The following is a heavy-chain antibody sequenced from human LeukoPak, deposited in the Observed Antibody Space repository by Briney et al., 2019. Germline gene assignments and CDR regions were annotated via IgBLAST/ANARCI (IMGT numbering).Heavy chain of an antibody. CDR2: ISSSSSYI. Sequence: GGSLRLSCAASGFTFSSYSMNWVRQAPGKGLEWVSSISSSSSYIYYADSVKGRFTIPRDNAKNSLYLQMNSLRAEDTAVYYCARDEGGLAFDYWGQGTLVTVSS. V-gene: IGHV3-21*01. CDR3: ARDEGGLAFDY. J-gene: IGHJ4*02. CDR1: GFTFSSYS.